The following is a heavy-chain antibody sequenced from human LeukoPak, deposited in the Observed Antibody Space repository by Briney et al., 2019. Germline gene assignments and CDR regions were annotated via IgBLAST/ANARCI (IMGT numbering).Heavy chain of an antibody. D-gene: IGHD6-19*01. CDR3: ARGTAITAGIDF. J-gene: IGHJ4*02. CDR2: TDTEGADT. CDR1: GFAFSNYW. Sequence: GGSLRLSCAASGFAFSNYWMFWVRQAPGKGLVWIPQTDTEGADTTYGDPAKGRFTASRDNAKNTLYLQMNSLRVEDTAVYFCARGTAITAGIDFWGQGTLVTVSS. V-gene: IGHV3-74*01.